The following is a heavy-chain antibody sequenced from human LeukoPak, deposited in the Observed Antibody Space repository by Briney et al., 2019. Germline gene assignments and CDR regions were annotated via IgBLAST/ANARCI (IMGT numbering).Heavy chain of an antibody. CDR1: GRSISSSTHY. D-gene: IGHD3-16*01. CDR3: ARLPAITTYYYYYMDV. V-gene: IGHV4-39*01. Sequence: KPSETLSLPCTVSGRSISSSTHYWGWIRQAPGKRLECIGTIYYSGSSYYNPSLKSRVTMSVDTSKNQFSLMLSSVTAADTAVYYCARLPAITTYYYYYMDVWGKGTMVTVSS. CDR2: IYYSGSS. J-gene: IGHJ6*03.